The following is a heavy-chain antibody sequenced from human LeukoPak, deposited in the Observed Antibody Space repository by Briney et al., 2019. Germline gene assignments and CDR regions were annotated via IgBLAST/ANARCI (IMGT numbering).Heavy chain of an antibody. V-gene: IGHV6-1*01. CDR2: AYYRSKWYN. CDR1: GDSVSSNSAA. J-gene: IGHJ5*02. CDR3: ARVPATGDGYNHGVFDP. D-gene: IGHD5-24*01. Sequence: SQTLSLTCAISGDSVSSNSAAWNWIRQSPSRGLEWLGRAYYRSKWYNDYAVSVKSRITINPDTSKNQFSLQLNSVTPEDTAVYYCARVPATGDGYNHGVFDPWGQGTLVTVSS.